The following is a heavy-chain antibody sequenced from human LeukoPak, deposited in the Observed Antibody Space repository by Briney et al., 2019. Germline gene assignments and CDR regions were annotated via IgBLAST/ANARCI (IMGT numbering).Heavy chain of an antibody. D-gene: IGHD3-22*01. CDR2: VWYEGSDK. V-gene: IGHV3-33*06. CDR3: AKDLMSYDSSGFFDN. Sequence: PGGSLRLSCAASGFTFSNYGIHWVRQAPGKGLEWVAVVWYEGSDKYYADSVRGRFFISRDNSKNRVYLQMNGLRAEDTAVYYCAKDLMSYDSSGFFDNWGQGTLVTVSS. CDR1: GFTFSNYG. J-gene: IGHJ4*02.